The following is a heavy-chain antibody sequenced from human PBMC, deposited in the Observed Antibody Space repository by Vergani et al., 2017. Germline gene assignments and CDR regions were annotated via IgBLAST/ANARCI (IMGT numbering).Heavy chain of an antibody. CDR1: GFTFSSYA. J-gene: IGHJ3*02. Sequence: QVQLVESGGGVFQPGRSLRLSCAASGFTFSSYAMHWVRQAPGKGLEWVAVISYDGSNKYYADSVKGRFTISSYNSKNTMYLQMNSLRAEDTAVYYCARDGNAFDIWGQGTMVTVSS. CDR3: ARDGNAFDI. V-gene: IGHV3-30-3*01. CDR2: ISYDGSNK.